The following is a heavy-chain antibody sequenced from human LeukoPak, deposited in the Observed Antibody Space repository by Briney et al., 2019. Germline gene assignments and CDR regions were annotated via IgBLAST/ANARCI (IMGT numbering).Heavy chain of an antibody. CDR2: IKQDGSEK. D-gene: IGHD6-19*01. V-gene: IGHV3-7*01. J-gene: IGHJ4*01. Sequence: GGSLRLSCAASGFSFSSYWMSWVCQAPGKGLEWVANIKQDGSEKYYVDSVKGRFTISRDNAKNSLYLQMNSLRAGDTAVYFCARGSGIAVAGDFDYWGHGTLVTVSS. CDR1: GFSFSSYW. CDR3: ARGSGIAVAGDFDY.